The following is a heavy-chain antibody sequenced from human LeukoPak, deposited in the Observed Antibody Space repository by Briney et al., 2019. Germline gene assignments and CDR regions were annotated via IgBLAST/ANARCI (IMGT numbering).Heavy chain of an antibody. Sequence: GGSLRLSCAASGFTFDDYAMHWVRQAPGKGLEWVSLISGEGDNIYYADSVKGRFTISRDNSENSLYLQMNSLGTEDTAIYYCAKDYDRTGYYFDYWGQGTLVTVSS. V-gene: IGHV3-43*02. D-gene: IGHD3-22*01. CDR3: AKDYDRTGYYFDY. J-gene: IGHJ4*02. CDR1: GFTFDDYA. CDR2: ISGEGDNI.